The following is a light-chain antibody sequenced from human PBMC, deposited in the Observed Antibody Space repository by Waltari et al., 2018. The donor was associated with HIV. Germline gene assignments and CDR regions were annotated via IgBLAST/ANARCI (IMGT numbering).Light chain of an antibody. CDR2: DNK. J-gene: IGLJ3*02. V-gene: IGLV1-51*01. CDR1: SPTIGKNY. CDR3: GTWDSSLSAPWV. Sequence: QPVLTHTPTVSAAPGQKVTISCSGSSPTIGKNYVSWYHQHSGTAPKLLNYDNKKRPSRMPDRCSGSKAGTSATRGITGLQTEYEADYYCGTWDSSLSAPWVFGGGTKLTVL.